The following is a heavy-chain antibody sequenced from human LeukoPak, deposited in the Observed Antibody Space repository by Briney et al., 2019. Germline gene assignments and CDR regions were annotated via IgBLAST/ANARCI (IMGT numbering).Heavy chain of an antibody. CDR1: GGSISSGGYY. CDR3: ARFPRDCSGGSCPFDY. V-gene: IGHV4-30-2*01. CDR2: IYHSGST. D-gene: IGHD2-15*01. J-gene: IGHJ4*02. Sequence: SETLSLTCTVSGGSISSGGYYWSWIRQPPGKGLEWIGYIYHSGSTYYNPSLKSRVTISVDRSKNQFSLKLSSVTAADTAVYYCARFPRDCSGGSCPFDYWGQGTLVTVSS.